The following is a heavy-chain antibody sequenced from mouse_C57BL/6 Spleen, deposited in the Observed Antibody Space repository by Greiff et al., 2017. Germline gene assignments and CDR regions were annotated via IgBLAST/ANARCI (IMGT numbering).Heavy chain of an antibody. D-gene: IGHD4-1*01. CDR3: ARAGTGYYGYFDV. V-gene: IGHV3-6*01. CDR1: GYSITSGYY. J-gene: IGHJ1*03. CDR2: ISYDGSN. Sequence: VQLQQSGPGLVKPSQSLSLTCSVTGYSITSGYYWNWIRQFPGNKLEWMGYISYDGSNNYNPSLKNRISITRDTSKNQFCLKLNAVTTEDTATYYCARAGTGYYGYFDVWGTGTTVTVSS.